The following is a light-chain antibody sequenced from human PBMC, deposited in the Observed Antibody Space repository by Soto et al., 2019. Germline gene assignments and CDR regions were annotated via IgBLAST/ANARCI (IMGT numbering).Light chain of an antibody. CDR3: QQYGSSGT. J-gene: IGKJ1*01. CDR2: GAS. Sequence: ESVLTQSPGTLSLSPGERVTLSCRAIHIVNSSYLAWYQQKPGQAPRLLIYGASTRATGIPARFSGSGSGTDFPLTISRLEPEDFAVYYCQQYGSSGTFGQATKVHIK. V-gene: IGKV3-20*01. CDR1: HIVNSSY.